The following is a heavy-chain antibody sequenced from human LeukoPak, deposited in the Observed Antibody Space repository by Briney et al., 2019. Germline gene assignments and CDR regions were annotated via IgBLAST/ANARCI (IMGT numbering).Heavy chain of an antibody. Sequence: ASVKVSCKASGYTFIDHYIHWVRQAPGQGLESMGWINPNIGDTNYAQKFQGRVTMTRDTSSSTAYMELSRLQSDDTAAYYCARAGHNSDSGGYDYWGQGTLVTVSS. CDR1: GYTFIDHY. D-gene: IGHD3-22*01. CDR2: INPNIGDT. V-gene: IGHV1-2*02. CDR3: ARAGHNSDSGGYDY. J-gene: IGHJ4*02.